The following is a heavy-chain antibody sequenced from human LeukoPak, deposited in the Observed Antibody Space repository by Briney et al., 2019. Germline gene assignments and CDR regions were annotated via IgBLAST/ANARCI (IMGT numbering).Heavy chain of an antibody. CDR1: GFTFSRYW. J-gene: IGHJ4*02. V-gene: IGHV3-7*01. CDR2: INEDGGQK. D-gene: IGHD7-27*01. CDR3: ARDAVHQTTGGFDY. Sequence: GGSLRLSCAASGFTFSRYWMTWVRQAPGKGLDWVANINEDGGQKYYVDSVKGRFTISRDNARGSLYLQMNSLRAEDTAAYYCARDAVHQTTGGFDYWGQGTLVTVSS.